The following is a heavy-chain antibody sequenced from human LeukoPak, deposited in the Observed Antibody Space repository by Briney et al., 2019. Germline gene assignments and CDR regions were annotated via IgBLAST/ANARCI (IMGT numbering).Heavy chain of an antibody. CDR2: INHSGST. Sequence: SETLSLTCAVYGGSFSGYYWSWLRQPPGKGLEWIGEINHSGSTNYNPSLKSRVTISVDTSKNQFSLKLSSVTAADTAVYYCARASPHYYDSSGGFDYWGQGTLVTVSS. CDR3: ARASPHYYDSSGGFDY. J-gene: IGHJ4*02. V-gene: IGHV4-34*01. CDR1: GGSFSGYY. D-gene: IGHD3-22*01.